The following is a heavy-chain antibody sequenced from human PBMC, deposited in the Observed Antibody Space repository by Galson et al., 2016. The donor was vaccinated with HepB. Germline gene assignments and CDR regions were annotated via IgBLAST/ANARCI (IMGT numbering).Heavy chain of an antibody. CDR2: IYYQGNI. D-gene: IGHD6-19*01. CDR3: AKLKGPSGWSFGFER. V-gene: IGHV4/OR15-8*02. J-gene: IGHJ4*02. CDR1: GDSFTKDKW. Sequence: SETLSLTCEVSGDSFTKDKWWSWVRQSPGKGLEWIGEIYYQGNINSNPSLESRLTLSIDNTKNQFSLRLTSLTAADTAVYYCAKLKGPSGWSFGFERWGQGLLVTVSS.